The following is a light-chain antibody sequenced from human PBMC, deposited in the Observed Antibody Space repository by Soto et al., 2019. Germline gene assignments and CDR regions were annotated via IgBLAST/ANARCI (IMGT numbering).Light chain of an antibody. Sequence: SYELTQPPSVSVAPGKTARITCGGNNIESKSVHWYQQKPGQAPVLVIYYDSDRPSGIPERFSGSNSGNTATLTISRVEAGDDADYYCQVWDSSSDHVVFGGGTQLTVL. CDR2: YDS. CDR3: QVWDSSSDHVV. J-gene: IGLJ2*01. V-gene: IGLV3-21*04. CDR1: NIESKS.